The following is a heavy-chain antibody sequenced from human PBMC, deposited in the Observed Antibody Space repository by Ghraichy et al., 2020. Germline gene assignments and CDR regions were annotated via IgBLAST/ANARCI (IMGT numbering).Heavy chain of an antibody. Sequence: SETLSLTCTVSGVSISSYYWSWIRQPPGKGLEWIGYIYYRGSTNYNPSLKSRVTISVDTSKNQFSLKLSSVTAADTAVYYCARHRRRYNWNDASSDYYYGMDVWGQGTTVNVSS. J-gene: IGHJ6*02. V-gene: IGHV4-59*08. CDR2: IYYRGST. CDR3: ARHRRRYNWNDASSDYYYGMDV. D-gene: IGHD1-1*01. CDR1: GVSISSYY.